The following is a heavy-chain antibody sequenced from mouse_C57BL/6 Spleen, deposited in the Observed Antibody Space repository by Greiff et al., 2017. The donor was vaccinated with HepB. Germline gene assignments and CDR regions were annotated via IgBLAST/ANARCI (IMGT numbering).Heavy chain of an antibody. CDR1: GYTFTSYW. V-gene: IGHV1-74*01. J-gene: IGHJ1*03. CDR3: AISNWDWYFDV. CDR2: IHPSDSDT. D-gene: IGHD4-1*01. Sequence: QVQLQQSGAELVKPGASVKVSCKASGYTFTSYWMHWVKQRPGQGLEWIGRIHPSDSDTNYNQKFKGKATLTVDKSSSTAYMQISSLTSEDSAVYYCAISNWDWYFDVWGTGTTVTVSS.